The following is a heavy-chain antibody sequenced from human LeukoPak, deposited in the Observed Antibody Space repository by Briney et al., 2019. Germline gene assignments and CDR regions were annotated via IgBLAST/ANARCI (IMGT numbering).Heavy chain of an antibody. V-gene: IGHV4-31*03. CDR2: IYYSGST. D-gene: IGHD2-2*01. CDR1: GGSISSGGYY. Sequence: PSETLSLTCTVSGGSISSGGYYWSWIRQHPGKGLEWIGYIYYSGSTYYNPSLKSRVTISVDTSKNQFSLKLSSVTAADTAVYYCARDTAELVVPAALGQYYYYGMDVWGQGTTVTVPS. J-gene: IGHJ6*02. CDR3: ARDTAELVVPAALGQYYYYGMDV.